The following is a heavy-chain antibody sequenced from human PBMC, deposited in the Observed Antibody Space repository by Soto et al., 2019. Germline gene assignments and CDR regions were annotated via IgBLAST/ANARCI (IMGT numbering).Heavy chain of an antibody. CDR2: INDSGSS. CDR3: AKRGSGSYYIAPNALDV. D-gene: IGHD3-10*01. V-gene: IGHV4-34*01. Sequence: SETLSLTCAVYGGSFSGYYWTWVRQPSGKGLEWIGEINDSGSSKYDPSLMSRVTISVDTSKSQFSLRLSSLTAADTAIYFCAKRGSGSYYIAPNALDVWGQGTTVTVSS. J-gene: IGHJ6*02. CDR1: GGSFSGYY.